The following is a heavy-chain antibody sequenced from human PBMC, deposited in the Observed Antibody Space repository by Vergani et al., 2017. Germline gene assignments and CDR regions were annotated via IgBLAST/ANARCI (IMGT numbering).Heavy chain of an antibody. J-gene: IGHJ4*02. Sequence: EVQLVESGGGLVQPGGSLRLSCAASGFTFSSYSMNWVRQAPGKGLEWVSYISSSSSTIYYADSVKGRFTISRDNAKNSLYLQMNSLRAEDTAVYYCARASVWIAVAGTARDYWGQGTLVTVSS. D-gene: IGHD6-19*01. V-gene: IGHV3-48*01. CDR3: ARASVWIAVAGTARDY. CDR2: ISSSSSTI. CDR1: GFTFSSYS.